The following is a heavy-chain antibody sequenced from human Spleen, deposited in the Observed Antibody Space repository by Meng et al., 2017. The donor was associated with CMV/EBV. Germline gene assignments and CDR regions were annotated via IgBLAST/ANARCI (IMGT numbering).Heavy chain of an antibody. Sequence: GVNGSRQQNEGVPPAPGKGVEWVSVIYSGGSTYYADSVKGRFTISRDNSKNTLYLQMNSLRAEDTAVYYCARDLIYTSGSPFGYWGQGTLVTVSS. CDR3: ARDLIYTSGSPFGY. D-gene: IGHD6-19*01. J-gene: IGHJ4*02. CDR1: GVNGSRQQ. CDR2: IYSGGST. V-gene: IGHV3-53*01.